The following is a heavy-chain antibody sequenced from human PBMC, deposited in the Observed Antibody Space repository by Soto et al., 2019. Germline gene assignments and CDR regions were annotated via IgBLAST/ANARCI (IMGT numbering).Heavy chain of an antibody. D-gene: IGHD3-10*01. CDR2: INPSGGST. J-gene: IGHJ4*02. CDR3: ARADGSGTKGYFDY. CDR1: GYSFPTYY. V-gene: IGHV1-46*03. Sequence: QVQLVQSGAEVKKPGASVKVSCKASGYSFPTYYMHWVRQAPGQGLEWMGIINPSGGSTSYAQKFQGRVTMTRDTPTSTVYMELSGLRSEDTAVYYCARADGSGTKGYFDYWGQGTLVTVSS.